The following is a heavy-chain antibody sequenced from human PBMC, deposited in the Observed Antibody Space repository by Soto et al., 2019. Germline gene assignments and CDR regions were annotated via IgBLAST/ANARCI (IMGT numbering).Heavy chain of an antibody. CDR3: ASSSGARYYDY. J-gene: IGHJ4*02. CDR2: IYYSGST. D-gene: IGHD2-15*01. CDR1: GGSISSGDYY. Sequence: QVQLQESGPGLVKPSQTLSLTCTVSGGSISSGDYYWSWIRQHPGKGLEWIGYIYYSGSTYYNPSLTSRVTISVDTSKNPFSLKLSSVTAADTAVYYCASSSGARYYDYWGQGTLVTVSS. V-gene: IGHV4-31*03.